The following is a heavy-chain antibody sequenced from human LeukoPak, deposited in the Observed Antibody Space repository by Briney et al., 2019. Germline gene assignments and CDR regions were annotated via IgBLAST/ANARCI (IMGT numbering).Heavy chain of an antibody. Sequence: SQTLSLTCTVAGGSISSYYWSWIRQPPGKGLEWIGYIYYSGSTNYNPSLKSRVTISVDTSKNQFSLKLSSVTAADTAVYYCATFPRSSSWYYFDYWGQGTLVTVSS. V-gene: IGHV4-59*01. J-gene: IGHJ4*02. CDR2: IYYSGST. CDR1: GGSISSYY. CDR3: ATFPRSSSWYYFDY. D-gene: IGHD6-13*01.